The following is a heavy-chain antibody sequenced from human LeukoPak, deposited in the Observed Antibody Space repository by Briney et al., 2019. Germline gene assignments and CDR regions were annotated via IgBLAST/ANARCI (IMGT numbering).Heavy chain of an antibody. CDR2: INPEETTT. CDR1: GFTFGTFW. J-gene: IGHJ4*02. Sequence: PGGSLRLSCAASGFTFGTFWMHWVRQALGRGLVWVSRINPEETTTNYADAVKGQFTISRDNAKNTLYLQMNSLRAEDTAVYYCARGGLEPVDYWGQGTLVTVSS. CDR3: ARGGLEPVDY. V-gene: IGHV3-74*01. D-gene: IGHD1-14*01.